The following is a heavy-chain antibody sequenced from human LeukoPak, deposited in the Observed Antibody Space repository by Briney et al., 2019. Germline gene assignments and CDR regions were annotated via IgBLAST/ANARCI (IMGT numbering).Heavy chain of an antibody. CDR3: ARVRSSGSNWFDP. CDR1: GYAFTNYD. J-gene: IGHJ5*02. Sequence: ASVKVSCKASGYAFTNYDINWVRQATGQGLEWMGWMNPNSGNTGYAQKFQGRVTMTRNTSISTAYMELSSLRSEDTAVYYCARVRSSGSNWFDPWGQGTLVTVSS. CDR2: MNPNSGNT. V-gene: IGHV1-8*02. D-gene: IGHD6-19*01.